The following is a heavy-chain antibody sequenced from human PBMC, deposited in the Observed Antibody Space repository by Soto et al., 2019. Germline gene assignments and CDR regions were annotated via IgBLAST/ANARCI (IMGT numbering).Heavy chain of an antibody. CDR2: ISSYNGDT. CDR3: ARAGVAPYYYYGMDV. V-gene: IGHV1-18*01. Sequence: QVQLVQSGAEVKKPGASVKVSCKASGYTFTRSGISWVRQAPGQGPEWMGWISSYNGDTNYAQTFQGRVTMTTDTAXXTAYMALRSLRSDDTAVYYCARAGVAPYYYYGMDVWGQGTPVTVSS. J-gene: IGHJ6*02. D-gene: IGHD5-12*01. CDR1: GYTFTRSG.